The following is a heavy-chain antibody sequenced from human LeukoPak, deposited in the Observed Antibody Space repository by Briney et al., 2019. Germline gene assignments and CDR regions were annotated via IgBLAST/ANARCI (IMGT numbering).Heavy chain of an antibody. CDR1: GFTVSSHY. Sequence: GGSLRLSCAASGFTVSSHYMSWVRQAPGKGLKWVSVIYSDGSTYYADSVKGRFTISRDSSKNTLYLQMNSLRAEDTAVYYCTREAYYYDSSGYYHFDYWGQGTLVTVSS. V-gene: IGHV3-53*01. CDR2: IYSDGST. J-gene: IGHJ4*02. D-gene: IGHD3-22*01. CDR3: TREAYYYDSSGYYHFDY.